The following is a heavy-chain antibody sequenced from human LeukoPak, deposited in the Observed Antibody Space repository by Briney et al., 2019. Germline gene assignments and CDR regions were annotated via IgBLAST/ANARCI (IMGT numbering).Heavy chain of an antibody. CDR2: ISYSGGT. V-gene: IGHV4-59*01. J-gene: IGHJ2*01. D-gene: IGHD2-15*01. Sequence: PSETLSLTCTVSGGSISSYYWSWIRQPPGKGLEWIGYISYSGGTNYNPSLKSRVTMSVDTSKNQFSLKLTSVTAADTAFYYCARAKGYCTGDSCYGSYWYFDPWGRGTLVTVSS. CDR3: ARAKGYCTGDSCYGSYWYFDP. CDR1: GGSISSYY.